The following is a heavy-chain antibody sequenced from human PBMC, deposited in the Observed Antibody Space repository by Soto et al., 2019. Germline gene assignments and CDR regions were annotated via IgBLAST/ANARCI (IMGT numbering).Heavy chain of an antibody. CDR1: GFTVSSNY. V-gene: IGHV3-66*01. CDR2: IYTGDGT. J-gene: IGHJ4*02. CDR3: GSLDYTSGSDY. Sequence: EGSLRLSCAASGFTVSSNYMSWVRQAPGKGLEWVSVIYTGDGTYYADSVKGRFTISRDNSKNTLYLQMNSLRAEDTAMYYCGSLDYTSGSDYCGQGTLVPVSA. D-gene: IGHD4-4*01.